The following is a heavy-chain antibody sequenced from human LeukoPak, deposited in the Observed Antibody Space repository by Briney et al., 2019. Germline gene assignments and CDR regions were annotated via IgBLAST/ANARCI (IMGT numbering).Heavy chain of an antibody. Sequence: SQTLSLTCTVSGGSISSGSYYWSWIRQPAGKGLEWIGRIYTSGSTNYNPSLKSRVTISVDTSKNQFSLKLSSVTAADTAVYYCARRRLGTSWFDPWGQGTLVTVSS. J-gene: IGHJ5*02. D-gene: IGHD3-16*01. V-gene: IGHV4-61*02. CDR2: IYTSGST. CDR1: GGSISSGSYY. CDR3: ARRRLGTSWFDP.